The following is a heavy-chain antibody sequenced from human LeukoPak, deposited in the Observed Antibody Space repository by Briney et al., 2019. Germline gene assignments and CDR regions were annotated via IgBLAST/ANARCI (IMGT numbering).Heavy chain of an antibody. CDR3: AKDGNWARFEN. D-gene: IGHD7-27*01. J-gene: IGHJ4*02. CDR2: ISASGGST. Sequence: GGSLRLSCAASGFTSTSYAMSWVRQAPGKGLEWVSAISASGGSTYYADSVKGRFTISRDNSKNTLYLQMNSLRVEDTAVYYCAKDGNWARFENWGQGTLVTVSS. CDR1: GFTSTSYA. V-gene: IGHV3-23*01.